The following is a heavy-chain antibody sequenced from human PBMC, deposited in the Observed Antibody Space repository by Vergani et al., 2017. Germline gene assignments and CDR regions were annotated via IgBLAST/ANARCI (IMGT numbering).Heavy chain of an antibody. CDR3: ARSRIYYGSGSPDY. V-gene: IGHV4-59*02. CDR2: VSFRGDT. CDR1: GASVNSYY. Sequence: QVKLQESGPGLVKTSETLSLTCTVSGASVNSYYWSWIRQPPGKGLEWIGYVSFRGDTLYDPSVKCRMTISLNTSSNQFSLYLTSVTAADTAVYYCARSRIYYGSGSPDYWGQGTLVTVSS. D-gene: IGHD3-10*01. J-gene: IGHJ4*02.